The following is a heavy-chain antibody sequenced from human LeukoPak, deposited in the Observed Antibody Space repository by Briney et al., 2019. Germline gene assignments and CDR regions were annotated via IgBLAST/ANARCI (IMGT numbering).Heavy chain of an antibody. Sequence: PSETLSLTCTASGGSISSYYWSWIRQPPGKGLEWIGYIYYSGSTNYNPSLKSRVTISVDTSKNQFSLKLSSVTAADTAVYYCARENSSSQTQFDPWGQGTLVTVSS. CDR2: IYYSGST. CDR1: GGSISSYY. D-gene: IGHD6-13*01. CDR3: ARENSSSQTQFDP. J-gene: IGHJ5*02. V-gene: IGHV4-59*01.